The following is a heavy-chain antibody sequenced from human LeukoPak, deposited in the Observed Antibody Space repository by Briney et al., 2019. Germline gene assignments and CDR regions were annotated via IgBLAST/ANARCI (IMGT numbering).Heavy chain of an antibody. D-gene: IGHD3-22*01. V-gene: IGHV3-20*04. CDR3: ARGGPRVVVVIAYDY. J-gene: IGHJ4*02. CDR2: INWNGGST. CDR1: GLTSVDYG. Sequence: PGRSLRLSCAPSGLTSVDYGMSWVRQGPGEGLEWVSGINWNGGSTGSADSVKGRFTISRDNAKNSLYLQMSGLRAEDTALYYCARGGPRVVVVIAYDYWGQGTLVTVSS.